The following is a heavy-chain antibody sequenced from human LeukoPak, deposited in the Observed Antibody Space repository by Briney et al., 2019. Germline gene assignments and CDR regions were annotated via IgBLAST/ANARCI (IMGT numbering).Heavy chain of an antibody. Sequence: PGGFLRLSCAASGFTFSGSAIHWVRQSSGKGLEWVGQIDKKDKGYATATAYAASVKGRFTISRDDSINTAYLQMKSLKTEDTALYYCTRDNGTYNWFDPWGQGTLVTVSS. CDR2: IDKKDKGYATAT. D-gene: IGHD1-26*01. CDR3: TRDNGTYNWFDP. CDR1: GFTFSGSA. J-gene: IGHJ5*02. V-gene: IGHV3-73*01.